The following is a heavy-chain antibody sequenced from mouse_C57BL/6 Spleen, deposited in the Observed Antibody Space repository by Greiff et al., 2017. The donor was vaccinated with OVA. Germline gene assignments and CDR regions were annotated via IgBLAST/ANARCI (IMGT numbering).Heavy chain of an antibody. CDR3: ARGFITTVVARGYFDV. CDR2: IYPGDGDT. J-gene: IGHJ1*03. D-gene: IGHD1-1*01. CDR1: GYAFSSYW. V-gene: IGHV1-80*01. Sequence: VQLQQSGAELVKPGASVKISCKASGYAFSSYWMNWVKQRPGKGLEWIGQIYPGDGDTNYNGKFKGKATLTADKSSSTAYMQLSSLTSEDSAVYFCARGFITTVVARGYFDVWGTGTTVTVSS.